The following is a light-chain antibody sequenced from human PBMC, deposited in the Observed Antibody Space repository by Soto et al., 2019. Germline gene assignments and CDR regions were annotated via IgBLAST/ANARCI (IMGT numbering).Light chain of an antibody. CDR3: QSYDSSLTNAV. CDR2: SNN. CDR1: YSNIGSNT. J-gene: IGLJ2*01. Sequence: QPVLTQPPSASGTPGQGVVISCSGTYSNIGSNTVKWYRQVPGSAPKFLIYSNNERPSGVPDRFSGSKSGTSVSLAITGLRGEDEADYHCQSYDSSLTNAVFGGGTKLTVL. V-gene: IGLV1-44*01.